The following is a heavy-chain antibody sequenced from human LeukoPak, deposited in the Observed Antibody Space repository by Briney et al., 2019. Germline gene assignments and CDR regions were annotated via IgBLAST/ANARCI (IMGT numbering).Heavy chain of an antibody. V-gene: IGHV4-39*07. CDR1: GGPISSGTYS. CDR3: ARMTGLKRDPHFDF. Sequence: PSETLSLTCTVSGGPISSGTYSWGWIRQPPGKGLEWIGSVFYYGNTYYNPSLKSRVTMSVDSSKNQFSLKLTSVTAADTAVYFCARMTGLKRDPHFDFWGQGTLVTVSS. D-gene: IGHD2-8*01. J-gene: IGHJ4*02. CDR2: VFYYGNT.